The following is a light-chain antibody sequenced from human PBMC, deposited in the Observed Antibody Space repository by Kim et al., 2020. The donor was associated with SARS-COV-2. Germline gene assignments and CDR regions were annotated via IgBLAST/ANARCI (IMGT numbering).Light chain of an antibody. CDR3: QQYHDWPPIT. CDR1: QSVSSN. J-gene: IGKJ4*01. CDR2: GAS. V-gene: IGKV3-15*01. Sequence: VSPGKSATLSGRASQSVSSNLAWYQQKPGQAPRLLIYGASTRATDIPARFSGSGSGTEFTLTISSLQSEDFAIYYCQQYHDWPPITFGGGTKLEI.